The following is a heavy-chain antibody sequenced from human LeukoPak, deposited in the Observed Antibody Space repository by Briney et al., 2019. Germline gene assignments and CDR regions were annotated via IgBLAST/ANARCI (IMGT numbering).Heavy chain of an antibody. CDR1: GFTVSSNY. D-gene: IGHD2-8*02. CDR3: ASHRTGNYPHSNFDY. Sequence: GGSLRLSCAASGFTVSSNYMSWVRQAPGKGLEWVPVIYSGGSTYYADSVKGRFTISRDNSKNTLYLHVNSLRADDAAVYYCASHRTGNYPHSNFDYWGQGTLVTVSS. V-gene: IGHV3-53*01. CDR2: IYSGGST. J-gene: IGHJ4*02.